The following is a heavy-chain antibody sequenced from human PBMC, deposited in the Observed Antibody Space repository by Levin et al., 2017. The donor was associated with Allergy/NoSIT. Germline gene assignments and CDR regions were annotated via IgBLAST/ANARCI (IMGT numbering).Heavy chain of an antibody. CDR1: GFTFSSYG. Sequence: GGSLRLSCAASGFTFSSYGMHWVRQAPGKGLEWVAVISYDGSNKYYADSVKGRFTISRDNSKNTLYLQMNSLRAEDTAVYYCAKVLARGSPWPPFDYWGQGTLVTVSS. CDR2: ISYDGSNK. D-gene: IGHD3-10*01. J-gene: IGHJ4*02. V-gene: IGHV3-30*18. CDR3: AKVLARGSPWPPFDY.